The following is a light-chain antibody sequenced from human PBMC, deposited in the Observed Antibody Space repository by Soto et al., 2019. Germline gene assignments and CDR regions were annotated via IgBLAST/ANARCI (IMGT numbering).Light chain of an antibody. V-gene: IGLV1-47*01. CDR3: AAWDDSLSGLYV. CDR2: RNN. CDR1: SSNIGSNY. J-gene: IGLJ1*01. Sequence: QSVLTQPPSASGTPGQRVTISCSGSSSNIGSNYVYWYQQLPGTAPKLLIYRNNQRPSVVPDRFSGSKSGTSASLAISGLRSEDEADYYCAAWDDSLSGLYVFGTGTKVTVL.